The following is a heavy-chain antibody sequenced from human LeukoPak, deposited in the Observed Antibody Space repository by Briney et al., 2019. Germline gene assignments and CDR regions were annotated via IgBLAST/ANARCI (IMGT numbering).Heavy chain of an antibody. CDR1: GGSISSYY. V-gene: IGHV4-59*01. J-gene: IGHJ4*02. D-gene: IGHD5-12*01. Sequence: SETLSLTCTVSGGSISSYYWSWIRQPPGKGLAWIGYIYYSGSTNYNPSLKSRVTISVDTSKNQFSLKLSSVAAADTAVYYCAREWSGYDPHFDYWGQGTLVTVSS. CDR3: AREWSGYDPHFDY. CDR2: IYYSGST.